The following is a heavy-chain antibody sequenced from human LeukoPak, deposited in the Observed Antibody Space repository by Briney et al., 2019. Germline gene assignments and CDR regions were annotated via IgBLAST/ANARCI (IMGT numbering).Heavy chain of an antibody. CDR3: ATVPDSARLRRNPWFDP. D-gene: IGHD4-17*01. CDR1: GYTFTSYD. CDR2: MNPNSGNT. J-gene: IGHJ5*02. V-gene: IGHV1-8*03. Sequence: ASVKVSCKASGYTFTSYDINWVRQATGQGLEWMGWMNPNSGNTGYAQKFQGRVTITRNTTISTAYMELSSLRSEDTAVYYCATVPDSARLRRNPWFDPWGQGTLVTVSS.